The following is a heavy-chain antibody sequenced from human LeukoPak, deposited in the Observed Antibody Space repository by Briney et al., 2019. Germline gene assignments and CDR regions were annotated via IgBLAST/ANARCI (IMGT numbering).Heavy chain of an antibody. CDR1: GYSISNFYY. CDR3: ARDRGGAARWGGWFDP. J-gene: IGHJ5*02. CDR2: IDYSGIT. V-gene: IGHV4-38-2*02. Sequence: SETLSLTCTVSGYSISNFYYWGWIRQPPGKGLEWIVSIDYSGITYYHPSLKSRVTMSVDTSKNQFSLMLTSMTAADTAVYYCARDRGGAARWGGWFDPWGQGTLVTVSS. D-gene: IGHD6-6*01.